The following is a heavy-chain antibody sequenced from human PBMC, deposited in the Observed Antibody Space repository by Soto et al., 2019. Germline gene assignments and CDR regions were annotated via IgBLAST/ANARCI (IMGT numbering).Heavy chain of an antibody. J-gene: IGHJ3*02. D-gene: IGHD6-19*01. CDR3: AKDHFGQWPGYDAFDI. CDR2: ISGSGGST. Sequence: PGGSLRLSCAASGFTFSSCAMSWARQAPGKGLEWVSVISGSGGSTYYADSVKGRFTISRDNSKNTLSLQMNSLRVEDTAVYYCAKDHFGQWPGYDAFDIWGQGTMVTVSS. V-gene: IGHV3-23*01. CDR1: GFTFSSCA.